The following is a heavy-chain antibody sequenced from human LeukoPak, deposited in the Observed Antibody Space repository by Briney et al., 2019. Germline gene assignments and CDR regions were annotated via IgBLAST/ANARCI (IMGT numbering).Heavy chain of an antibody. CDR2: VRRNYET. CDR1: GFTLSGSH. V-gene: IGHV3-73*01. J-gene: IGHJ4*02. D-gene: IGHD2-2*01. Sequence: GGSLKLSCAASGFTLSGSHMHWVGQAPGKGLEWVGHVRRNYETAYGASVKGRFTISRDDSENTAYLHMNNLKTEDTAIYFCARQTNSCHDYWGQGTLVTVSS. CDR3: ARQTNSCHDY.